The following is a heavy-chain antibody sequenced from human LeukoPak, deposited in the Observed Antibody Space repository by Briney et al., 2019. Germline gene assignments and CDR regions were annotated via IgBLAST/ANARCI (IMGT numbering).Heavy chain of an antibody. CDR2: FFYSGST. V-gene: IGHV4-59*01. D-gene: IGHD1-1*01. CDR3: ARDRDDGFDL. CDR1: AGSISPYY. J-gene: IGHJ2*01. Sequence: SETLSLTCTVSAGSISPYYWSWIRQPPGKGLEWIGYFFYSGSTNYNPSLKSRVIISIDTSKNQISLSLSSVTAADTAVYYCARDRDDGFDLWGRGTLVTVSS.